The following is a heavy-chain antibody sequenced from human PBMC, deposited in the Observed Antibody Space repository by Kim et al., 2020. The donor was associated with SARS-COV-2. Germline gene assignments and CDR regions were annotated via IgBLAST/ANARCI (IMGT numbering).Heavy chain of an antibody. J-gene: IGHJ6*03. Sequence: GGSLRLSCAASGFTFSSYGMHWVRQAPGKGLAWVAGMSGDGSSTNYADSVKGRFTISSDNAKNTLYLQMNSLRAEDTAVYYCARGGMGATTYYYYYMHV. D-gene: IGHD5-12*01. CDR3: ARGGMGATTYYYYYMHV. V-gene: IGHV3-74*01. CDR2: MSGDGSST. CDR1: GFTFSSYG.